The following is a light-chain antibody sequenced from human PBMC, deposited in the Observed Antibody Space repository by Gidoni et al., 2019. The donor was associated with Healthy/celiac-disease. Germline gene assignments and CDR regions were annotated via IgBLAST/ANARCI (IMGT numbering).Light chain of an antibody. CDR1: QSVSSSY. CDR3: QQYGSSHRT. CDR2: GAS. J-gene: IGKJ1*01. Sequence: DIVLTQSPGTLSLSPGERATLSCRASQSVSSSYLAWYQQKPGQAPRLLIYGASSRAPGIPDRFSGSESGTDFTLTISRLGPEDFAVYYCQQYGSSHRTFGQGTKVKIK. V-gene: IGKV3-20*01.